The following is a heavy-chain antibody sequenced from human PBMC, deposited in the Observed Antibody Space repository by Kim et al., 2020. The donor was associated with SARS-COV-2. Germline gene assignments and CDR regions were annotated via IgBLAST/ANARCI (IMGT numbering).Heavy chain of an antibody. D-gene: IGHD5-12*01. V-gene: IGHV4-39*07. CDR2: IYYSGST. CDR1: GGSISSSSYY. Sequence: SETLSLTCTVSGGSISSSSYYWGWIRQPPGKGLEWIGSIYYSGSTYYNPSLKSRVTISVDTSKNQFSLKLSSVTAADTAVYYCAREGVATIRWFDPWGQGTLVTVSS. J-gene: IGHJ5*02. CDR3: AREGVATIRWFDP.